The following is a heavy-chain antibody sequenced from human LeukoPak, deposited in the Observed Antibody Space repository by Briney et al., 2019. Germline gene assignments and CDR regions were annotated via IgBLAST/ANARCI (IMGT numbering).Heavy chain of an antibody. Sequence: SETLSLTCTVSGGSISSGGYYWSWIRQHPGKGLEWIGYIYYSGSTYYNPSLKSRLTISVDTSKKQFSLKLSSVTAADTAVYYCARYFYDSSGRPGYYFDYWGQGTLVTVSS. CDR1: GGSISSGGYY. CDR3: ARYFYDSSGRPGYYFDY. D-gene: IGHD3-22*01. J-gene: IGHJ4*02. CDR2: IYYSGST. V-gene: IGHV4-31*03.